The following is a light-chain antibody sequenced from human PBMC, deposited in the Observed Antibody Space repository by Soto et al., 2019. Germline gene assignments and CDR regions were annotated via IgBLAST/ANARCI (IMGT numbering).Light chain of an antibody. V-gene: IGLV2-23*01. J-gene: IGLJ1*01. Sequence: QSVLTQPASVSGSPGQSITISFTVTSSDVGNYNLVSWYQQHPGKAPKLMIYEGSKRPSGVSNRFSGSKSGNTASLTISILQAEDEADYYCCSYAGSSTYVFGTGTKVTVL. CDR2: EGS. CDR1: SSDVGNYNL. CDR3: CSYAGSSTYV.